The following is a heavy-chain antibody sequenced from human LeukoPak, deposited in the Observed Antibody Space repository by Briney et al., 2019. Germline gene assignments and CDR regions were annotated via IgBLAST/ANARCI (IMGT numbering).Heavy chain of an antibody. V-gene: IGHV3-23*01. J-gene: IGHJ4*02. D-gene: IGHD3-22*01. CDR1: GFTFSSYA. CDR3: AKVSMIVVVIGSLFDY. Sequence: PGGSLRLSCAASGFTFSSYAMSWVRQVPGKGLEWVSGISGSGESTYYADSVKGRFTISRDNSKNTLYLQMNSLRAEDTAVYYCAKVSMIVVVIGSLFDYWGQGTLVNVSS. CDR2: ISGSGEST.